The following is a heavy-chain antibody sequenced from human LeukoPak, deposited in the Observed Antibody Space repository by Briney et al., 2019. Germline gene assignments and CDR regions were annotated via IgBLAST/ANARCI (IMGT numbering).Heavy chain of an antibody. J-gene: IGHJ1*01. CDR1: GYTFSSYG. Sequence: GASVKVSCKASGYTFSSYGISWVRQAPGQGLEWMGWISAFTGSTNYAQKLQVRVTMTTDTSTSTAYTELRSLRSDDTAVYYCARADYGDYHTPSEHWGQGTLVTVSS. V-gene: IGHV1-18*01. CDR2: ISAFTGST. CDR3: ARADYGDYHTPSEH. D-gene: IGHD4-17*01.